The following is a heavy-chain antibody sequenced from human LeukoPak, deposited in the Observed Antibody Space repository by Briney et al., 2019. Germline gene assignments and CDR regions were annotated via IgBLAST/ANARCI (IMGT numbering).Heavy chain of an antibody. CDR2: IGTTTSTI. D-gene: IGHD2-2*02. CDR3: ARDRGYCRGTTCYTYYFDS. J-gene: IGHJ4*02. CDR1: GFTLSSFG. Sequence: GGSLRLSCAASGFTLSSFGMNWVRQAPGKGLEWVSYIGTTTSTIYYADSVKGRFTISRDNAKNSLYLQMNSLRAEDTAVYYCARDRGYCRGTTCYTYYFDSWGQGTLVTVSS. V-gene: IGHV3-48*04.